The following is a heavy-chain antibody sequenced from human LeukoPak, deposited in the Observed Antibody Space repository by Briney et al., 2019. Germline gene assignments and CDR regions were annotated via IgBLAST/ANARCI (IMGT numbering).Heavy chain of an antibody. CDR2: IYSGGST. V-gene: IGHV3-53*01. D-gene: IGHD5-24*01. CDR1: GFTVSSNY. Sequence: PGGSLRLSCAASGFTVSSNYMSWVRQAPGKGLEWVSVIYSGGSTYYADSVKGRFTISRDNAKKSLYLQMNSLRAEDTAVYYCARVVRDGYNRIDYWGQGTLVTVSS. CDR3: ARVVRDGYNRIDY. J-gene: IGHJ4*02.